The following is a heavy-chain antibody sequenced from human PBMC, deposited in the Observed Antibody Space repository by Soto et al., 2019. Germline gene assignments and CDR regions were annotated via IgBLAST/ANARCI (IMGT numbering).Heavy chain of an antibody. CDR2: IIPIFGSP. D-gene: IGHD1-1*01. Sequence: QAQLVQSGAEVKKPGSSVKVSCKASGDTFNTYGISWVRQAPGQGLEWMGVIIPIFGSPNNAQRFQGRLTLTADMSTTTAYIELRSLRAEDTAAYCCARERVIKAATTRDSYYFYYAMDVWCPGTTVTVSS. J-gene: IGHJ6*02. CDR3: ARERVIKAATTRDSYYFYYAMDV. V-gene: IGHV1-69*06. CDR1: GDTFNTYG.